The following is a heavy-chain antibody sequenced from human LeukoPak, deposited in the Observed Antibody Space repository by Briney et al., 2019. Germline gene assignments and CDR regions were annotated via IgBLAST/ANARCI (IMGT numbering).Heavy chain of an antibody. V-gene: IGHV1-69*04. J-gene: IGHJ4*02. Sequence: ASVKVSCKASGGTFSSYAISWVRQAPGQGLEWMGRIIPILGIANYAQKFQGRVTITADKSTSTAYMELSSLGSEDTAVYYCAISEGAGGGNEYYFDYWGQGTLVTVSS. CDR1: GGTFSSYA. D-gene: IGHD5-12*01. CDR2: IIPILGIA. CDR3: AISEGAGGGNEYYFDY.